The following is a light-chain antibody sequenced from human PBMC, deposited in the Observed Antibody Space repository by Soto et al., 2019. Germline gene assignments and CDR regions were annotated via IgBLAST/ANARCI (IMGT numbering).Light chain of an antibody. V-gene: IGLV2-14*01. CDR1: SSDVGSYNY. Sequence: QSVLTQPASVSGSPGQSITISCTGTSSDVGSYNYVSWYQQHPGKAPKLTIYEVSDRPSGISSRFSGSKSGNTASLTISGLRTEDEADYYCSSYTSTSTLFGTGTKVTVL. J-gene: IGLJ1*01. CDR2: EVS. CDR3: SSYTSTSTL.